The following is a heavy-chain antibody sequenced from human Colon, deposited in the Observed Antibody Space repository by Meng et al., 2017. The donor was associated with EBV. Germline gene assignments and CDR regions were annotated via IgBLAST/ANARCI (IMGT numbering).Heavy chain of an antibody. J-gene: IGHJ4*02. CDR3: ARVSSGWDYFDD. CDR1: GGSVSSGGYY. V-gene: IGHV4-31*03. D-gene: IGHD6-19*01. CDR2: IYYSGST. Sequence: QVQLQESGPGLVKPSXXLSLTCTVSGGSVSSGGYYWTWIRQHPGKGLEWFGHIYYSGSTFYNPSLKRRVIISIVTSKNQFSLNLRSVTAADTAVYYCARVSSGWDYFDDWGQGTLGTVSS.